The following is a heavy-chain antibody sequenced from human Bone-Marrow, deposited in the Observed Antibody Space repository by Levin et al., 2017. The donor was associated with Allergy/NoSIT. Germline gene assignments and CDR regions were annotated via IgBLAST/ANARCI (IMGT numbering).Heavy chain of an antibody. CDR3: ARGGPWGSLDY. Sequence: GESLKISCAASGFTFSSYVMTWIRQVPGKGLEWVATIQQDGNEKYYVDSVKGRFTISRDNAKNSLYLQMNSLRAEDTAVYYCARGGPWGSLDYWGQETLITVSS. CDR1: GFTFSSYV. V-gene: IGHV3-7*01. J-gene: IGHJ4*02. CDR2: IQQDGNEK. D-gene: IGHD3-16*01.